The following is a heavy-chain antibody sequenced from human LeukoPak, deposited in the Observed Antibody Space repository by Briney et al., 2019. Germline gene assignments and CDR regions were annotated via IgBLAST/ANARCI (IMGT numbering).Heavy chain of an antibody. CDR1: GFTFDTYW. J-gene: IGHJ4*02. D-gene: IGHD4-23*01. Sequence: GGSLRLSCAASGFTFDTYWMTWVRRAPGKGLEWVANIKQDGSEKHYVDSVKGRFTISRDNAKNSLFLQMNSLRAEDTAVYHCARALYGGNSNFNYWGQGTLVTVSS. CDR3: ARALYGGNSNFNY. CDR2: IKQDGSEK. V-gene: IGHV3-7*01.